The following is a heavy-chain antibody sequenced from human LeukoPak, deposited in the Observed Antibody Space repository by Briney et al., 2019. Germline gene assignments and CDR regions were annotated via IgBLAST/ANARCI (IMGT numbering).Heavy chain of an antibody. CDR2: ISNDGTTK. V-gene: IGHV3-11*01. Sequence: GGSLRLSCAGSGFTFSDYYVNWIRQAPGKGLEWVSYISNDGTTKYYADSVKGRITISRDNAKNSLYLQMNSLRAEDTAVYYCARKQATVPGDYWGQGTLVTVSS. J-gene: IGHJ4*02. D-gene: IGHD1-1*01. CDR1: GFTFSDYY. CDR3: ARKQATVPGDY.